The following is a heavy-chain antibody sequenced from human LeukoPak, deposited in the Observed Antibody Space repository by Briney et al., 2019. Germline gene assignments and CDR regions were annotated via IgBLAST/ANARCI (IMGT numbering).Heavy chain of an antibody. D-gene: IGHD4-17*01. CDR1: GGSISSYY. J-gene: IGHJ4*02. CDR3: ARGRTHDYGDLMDDY. V-gene: IGHV4-59*01. CDR2: IYYNGST. Sequence: SETLSLTCTVSGGSISSYYWSWIRQPPGKGLEWIGYIYYNGSTNYNPSLKSRVTISVDTSKNQFSLKLSSVTAADTAVYYCARGRTHDYGDLMDDYWGQGTLVTVSS.